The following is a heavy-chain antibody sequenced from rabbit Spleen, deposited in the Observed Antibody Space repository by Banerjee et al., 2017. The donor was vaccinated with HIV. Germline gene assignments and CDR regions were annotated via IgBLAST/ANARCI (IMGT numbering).Heavy chain of an antibody. V-gene: IGHV1S43*01. CDR2: IYTTSGST. Sequence: QEQLVESGGGLVKPEGSLKLSCTASGIDFSSYFYMCCVRQAPGKGLELIACIYTTSGSTWYASWVNGRFTISRSTSLNTVDLQMTSLAAADTATYFCARGSAAMTMVITGYYLKLWGPGTLVTVS. J-gene: IGHJ6*01. CDR1: GIDFSSYFY. CDR3: ARGSAAMTMVITGYYLKL. D-gene: IGHD2-1*01.